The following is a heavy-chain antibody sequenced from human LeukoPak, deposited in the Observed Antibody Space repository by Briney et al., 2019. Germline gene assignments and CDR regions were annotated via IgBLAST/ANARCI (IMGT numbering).Heavy chain of an antibody. CDR2: IYYSGST. CDR1: GDSISSSRYY. V-gene: IGHV4-39*01. D-gene: IGHD2-2*01. Sequence: SETLSLTCTVSGDSISSSRYYWGWIRQPPGKGLEWIGTIYYSGSTYYKSSLRSRVTISVDTSKNQFSLKLNSVTAADTAVYFCARRVYGVPGTFDYWGQGTLVTVSS. CDR3: ARRVYGVPGTFDY. J-gene: IGHJ4*02.